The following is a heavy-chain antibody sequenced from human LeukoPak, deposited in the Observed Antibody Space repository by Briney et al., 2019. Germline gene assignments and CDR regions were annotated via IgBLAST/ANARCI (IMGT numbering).Heavy chain of an antibody. CDR3: ARVTMVRGVIGAFDI. V-gene: IGHV4-4*07. CDR1: GGSISSYY. CDR2: IYTSGST. Sequence: PSETLSLTCTVSGGSISSYYWSWIRQPAGKGLEWIGRIYTSGSTNYNPSLKSRVTMSVDTSKNQFSLKLSSVTAADTAVYCCARVTMVRGVIGAFDIWGQGTMVTVSS. J-gene: IGHJ3*02. D-gene: IGHD3-10*01.